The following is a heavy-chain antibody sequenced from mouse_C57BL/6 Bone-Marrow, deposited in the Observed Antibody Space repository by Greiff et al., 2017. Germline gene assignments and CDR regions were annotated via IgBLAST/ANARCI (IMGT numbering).Heavy chain of an antibody. V-gene: IGHV1-59*01. CDR2: IDPSDSYT. J-gene: IGHJ1*03. CDR1: GYTFTSYW. Sequence: QVQLQQPGAELVRPGTSVKLSCKASGYTFTSYWMHWVKQRPGQGLEWIGVIDPSDSYTNYNQKFKGKATLTVDTSSSTAYMQLSSLTSEDSAVYYWAREPYYYGSSDGYCDVWGTGTTVTVSS. CDR3: AREPYYYGSSDGYCDV. D-gene: IGHD1-1*01.